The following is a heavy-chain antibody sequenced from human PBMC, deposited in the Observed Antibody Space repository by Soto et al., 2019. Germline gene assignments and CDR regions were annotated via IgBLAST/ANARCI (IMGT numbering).Heavy chain of an antibody. Sequence: EVQLLESGGSLVQHGGSLRLSCAASGFTFSTFAMNWVRQAPGEGLEWVSSISGSGGNTQYADSVKGRVTISRDNSKNTLYLQMNTLRAEDTAVYYCAKCDVLMTTSGGWCNGFDPWGQGNLVIVSS. D-gene: IGHD2-21*01. CDR1: GFTFSTFA. V-gene: IGHV3-23*01. CDR3: AKCDVLMTTSGGWCNGFDP. CDR2: ISGSGGNT. J-gene: IGHJ5*02.